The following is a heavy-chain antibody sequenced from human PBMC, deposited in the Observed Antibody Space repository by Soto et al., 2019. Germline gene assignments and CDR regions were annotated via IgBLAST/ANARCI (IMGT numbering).Heavy chain of an antibody. CDR2: IYYSGST. CDR1: GGSISSYY. D-gene: IGHD4-17*01. CDR3: ARLATVPDAFDI. V-gene: IGHV4-59*01. Sequence: SETMSLTCTVSGGSISSYYGSWIRQPPGKGLEWIGYIYYSGSTNYNPSLKSRVTISVDTSKNQFSLKLSSVTAADTAVYYCARLATVPDAFDIWGQGTMVTVSS. J-gene: IGHJ3*02.